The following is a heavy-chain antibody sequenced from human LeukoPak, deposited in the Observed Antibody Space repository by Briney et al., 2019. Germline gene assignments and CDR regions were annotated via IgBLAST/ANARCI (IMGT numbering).Heavy chain of an antibody. V-gene: IGHV3-23*01. CDR2: ISGSGGST. J-gene: IGHJ4*02. D-gene: IGHD2-15*01. Sequence: GGSLRLSCAASGFTFSSYAMSWVRQAPGKGLEWVSAISGSGGSTYYADSVEGRFTISRDNSKNTLYLQMNSLGAEDTAVYYCARGGGYCSGGSCYFDYWGQGTLVTVSS. CDR3: ARGGGYCSGGSCYFDY. CDR1: GFTFSSYA.